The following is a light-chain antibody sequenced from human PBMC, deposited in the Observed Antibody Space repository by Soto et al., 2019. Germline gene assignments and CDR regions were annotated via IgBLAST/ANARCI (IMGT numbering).Light chain of an antibody. CDR2: DSS. J-gene: IGKJ4*01. CDR1: ESVSRY. CDR3: QQRSNWPLT. V-gene: IGKV3-11*01. Sequence: EIVLTQSPATLSLSPGERATLSCRASESVSRYLAWYQQKPGQAPRLLIYDSSNRATGIPGRFSGSGSGTDFTLTISSLELEDFAVYYCQQRSNWPLTFGGGTKVEIK.